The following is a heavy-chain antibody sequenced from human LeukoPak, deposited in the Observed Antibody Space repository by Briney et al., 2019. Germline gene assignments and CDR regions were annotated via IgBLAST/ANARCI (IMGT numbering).Heavy chain of an antibody. CDR1: GDSVSSNSIA. J-gene: IGHJ4*02. D-gene: IGHD1-26*01. V-gene: IGHV6-1*01. CDR3: ARGYSLNY. CDR2: TYYRSKWLT. Sequence: RSQTLSLTCAISGDSVSSNSIAWNWIRQSPSRGLEWLGRTYYRSKWLTDYAVSVKSRITISPDTSKNQFSLQLNSVTPGDTAVYYCARGYSLNYWGQGTLVTVSS.